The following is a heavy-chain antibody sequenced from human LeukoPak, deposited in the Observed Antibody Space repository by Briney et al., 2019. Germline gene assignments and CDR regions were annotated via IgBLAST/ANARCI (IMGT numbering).Heavy chain of an antibody. CDR3: ARGLVKYYYDSSGYYYTPPGAFDI. CDR2: ISAYNGNT. CDR1: GYTFTSYG. J-gene: IGHJ3*02. D-gene: IGHD3-22*01. V-gene: IGHV1-18*01. Sequence: ASVKVSCKASGYTFTSYGISWVRQAPGQGLEWMGWISAYNGNTNYAQKLQGRVTMTTDTSTSTAYMELRSLRSDDTAVYYCARGLVKYYYDSSGYYYTPPGAFDIWGQGTMVTVSS.